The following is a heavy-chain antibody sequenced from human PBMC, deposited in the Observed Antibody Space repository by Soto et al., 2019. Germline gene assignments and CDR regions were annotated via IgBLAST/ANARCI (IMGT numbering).Heavy chain of an antibody. D-gene: IGHD3-16*01. J-gene: IGHJ2*01. CDR1: GGSISSSSYY. Sequence: QLQLQESGPGLVKPSETLSLTCTVSGGSISSSSYYWGWIRQPPGKGLKWIGSIYYSGSANYNPSLKSRVTISVDTSKNQFSLKLSSVTAADTAVYYCARINWYFDLWGRGTLVTVSS. V-gene: IGHV4-39*01. CDR3: ARINWYFDL. CDR2: IYYSGSA.